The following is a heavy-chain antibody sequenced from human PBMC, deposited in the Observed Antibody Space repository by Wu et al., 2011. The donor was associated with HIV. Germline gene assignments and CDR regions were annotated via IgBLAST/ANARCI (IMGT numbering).Heavy chain of an antibody. D-gene: IGHD2-21*02. CDR3: ARETSVTAFDY. Sequence: QVQAGGVWGGVVQPGRSLRLSCAASGFTFSSYAMHWVRQAPGKGLEWVAVISYDGSNKYYADSVKGRFTISRDNSKNTLYLQMNSLRAEDTAVYYCARETSVTAFDYVGQGTLVTVSS. CDR2: ISYDGSNK. CDR1: GFTFSSYA. J-gene: IGHJ4*02. V-gene: IGHV3-30-3*01.